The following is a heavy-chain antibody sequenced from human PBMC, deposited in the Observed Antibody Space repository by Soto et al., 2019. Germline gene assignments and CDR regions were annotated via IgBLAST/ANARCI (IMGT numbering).Heavy chain of an antibody. CDR2: INHSGST. CDR3: ARSRYYGSGSYRYYYYYGMDV. V-gene: IGHV4-34*01. J-gene: IGHJ6*02. CDR1: GGSFSGYY. D-gene: IGHD3-10*01. Sequence: SETLSLTCAVYGGSFSGYYWSWIRQPPGKGLEWIGEINHSGSTNYNPSLKSRVTISVDTSKNQFSLKLSSVTAADTAVYYCARSRYYGSGSYRYYYYYGMDVWGQGTTVT.